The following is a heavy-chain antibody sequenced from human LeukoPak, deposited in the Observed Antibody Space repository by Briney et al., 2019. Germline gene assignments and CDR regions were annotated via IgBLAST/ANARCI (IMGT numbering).Heavy chain of an antibody. Sequence: ASVKVSCKAAGYTFTGYYMFWVRQAPGQGLEWMGRINPNSGGTNYAQKFQGRVTMTRDTSISTAYLELSRLRSDDTAVYYCARGYCSGGSCYSVENWFDPWGQGTLVTVSS. CDR1: GYTFTGYY. V-gene: IGHV1-2*06. J-gene: IGHJ5*02. CDR2: INPNSGGT. CDR3: ARGYCSGGSCYSVENWFDP. D-gene: IGHD2-15*01.